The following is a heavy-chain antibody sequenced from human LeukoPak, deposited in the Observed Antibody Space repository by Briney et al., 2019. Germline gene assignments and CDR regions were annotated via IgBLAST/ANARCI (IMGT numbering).Heavy chain of an antibody. Sequence: GGSLRLSCAASGFTFSSYWMSWVRQAPGKGQEWVANIKQDGSAKYYVDSVKGRFTISRDNAKNSLYLQMNSLRAEDTAVYYCARDGSDSSGYPIDYWGQGTLVTVSS. CDR3: ARDGSDSSGYPIDY. CDR1: GFTFSSYW. D-gene: IGHD3-22*01. CDR2: IKQDGSAK. V-gene: IGHV3-7*01. J-gene: IGHJ4*02.